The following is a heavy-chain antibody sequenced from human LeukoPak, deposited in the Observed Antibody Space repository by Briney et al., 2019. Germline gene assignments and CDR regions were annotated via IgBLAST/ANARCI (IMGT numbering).Heavy chain of an antibody. V-gene: IGHV3-53*01. D-gene: IGHD6-19*01. CDR3: AKPAYSSGWRDYFDY. J-gene: IGHJ4*02. Sequence: GGSLRLSCAASGFNVSNNYMTWVRQAPGKGLEWVSLIYSSGSTYYADSVKGRFTISRDNSKNTLYLQMNSLRAEDTAVYYCAKPAYSSGWRDYFDYWGQGTLVTVSS. CDR1: GFNVSNNY. CDR2: IYSSGST.